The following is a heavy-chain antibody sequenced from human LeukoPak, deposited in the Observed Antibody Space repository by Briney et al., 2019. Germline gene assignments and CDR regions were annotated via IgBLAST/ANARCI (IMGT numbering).Heavy chain of an antibody. CDR2: ISWNSGSI. V-gene: IGHV3-9*01. CDR3: AKGHGHYYYYGMDV. J-gene: IGHJ6*02. CDR1: GFTFDDYA. Sequence: PGRSLRLSCAASGFTFDDYAMHWVRQAPGKGLEWVSGISWNSGSIGYADSVKGRSTISRDNAKNSLYLQMNSLRAEDTALYYCAKGHGHYYYYGMDVWGQGTTVTVSS. D-gene: IGHD3/OR15-3a*01.